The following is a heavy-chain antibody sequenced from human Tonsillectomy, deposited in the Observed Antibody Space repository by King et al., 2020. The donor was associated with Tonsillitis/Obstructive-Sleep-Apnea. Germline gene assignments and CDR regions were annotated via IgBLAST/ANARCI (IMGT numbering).Heavy chain of an antibody. Sequence: QLVQSGAEVKEPGASVKGSCKASVYTFTSYYMHWVRQAPGQGLEWMGMIKPSGGSTSYAQKFQGRVTMTRGTSTSAVYMGLSGLTSEDTAVYYCARTGPYSSSSRFDYWGQGTLVTVSS. J-gene: IGHJ4*02. D-gene: IGHD6-6*01. CDR2: IKPSGGST. V-gene: IGHV1-46*01. CDR1: VYTFTSYY. CDR3: ARTGPYSSSSRFDY.